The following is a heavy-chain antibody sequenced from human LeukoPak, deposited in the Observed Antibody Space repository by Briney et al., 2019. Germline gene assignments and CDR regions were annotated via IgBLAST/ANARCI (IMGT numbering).Heavy chain of an antibody. CDR3: ARSYSGSYDY. CDR1: GGSISSYY. J-gene: IGHJ4*02. CDR2: IYYSGST. D-gene: IGHD1-26*01. V-gene: IGHV4-59*08. Sequence: PSETLSLTCTVSGGSISSYYWSWIRQPPGKGLEWIGYIYYSGSTNYNPSLKSRVTISVDTSKNQFSLKLSSVTAADTAVYYCARSYSGSYDYWGQGTLVTVSS.